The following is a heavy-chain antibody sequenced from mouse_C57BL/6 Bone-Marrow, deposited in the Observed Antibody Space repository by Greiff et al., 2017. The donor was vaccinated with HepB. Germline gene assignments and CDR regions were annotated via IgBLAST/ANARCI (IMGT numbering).Heavy chain of an antibody. Sequence: EVKLVEPGGDLVKPGGSLKLSCAASGFTFSSYGMSWVRQTPDKRLEWVATISSGGSYTYYPDSVKGRFTISRDNAKNTLYLQMSSLKSEDTAMYYCTRDEVYFDYWGQGTTLTVSS. V-gene: IGHV5-6*01. CDR2: ISSGGSYT. D-gene: IGHD2-14*01. CDR3: TRDEVYFDY. J-gene: IGHJ2*01. CDR1: GFTFSSYG.